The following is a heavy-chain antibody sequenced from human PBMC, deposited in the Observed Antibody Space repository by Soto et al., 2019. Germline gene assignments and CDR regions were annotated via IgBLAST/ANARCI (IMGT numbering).Heavy chain of an antibody. CDR3: ARDKGGTVAGFNWFDP. Sequence: ESGGALVQPGGFLRLSCVASGFKFSMFGMNWVRQAPGKGLEWIAYISSSSATIIYGGSVEGRFTVSRDNAENSLFLQMKSLRDEDTAVYYCARDKGGTVAGFNWFDPWGHGTPVTVST. CDR1: GFKFSMFG. J-gene: IGHJ5*02. V-gene: IGHV3-48*02. D-gene: IGHD6-19*01. CDR2: ISSSSATI.